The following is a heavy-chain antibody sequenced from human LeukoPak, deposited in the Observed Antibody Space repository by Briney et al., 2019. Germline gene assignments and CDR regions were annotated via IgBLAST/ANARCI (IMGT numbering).Heavy chain of an antibody. V-gene: IGHV3-30*18. CDR1: GFTFSSYG. CDR3: AKTKHGDYVLVYFDY. D-gene: IGHD4-17*01. CDR2: ISYDGSNK. Sequence: GGSLRLSCVASGFTFSSYGMHWVRQAPGKGLEWVAVISYDGSNKYYADSVKGRFTISRDNSKNTLYLQMNSLRAEDTAVYYCAKTKHGDYVLVYFDYWGQGTLVTVSS. J-gene: IGHJ4*02.